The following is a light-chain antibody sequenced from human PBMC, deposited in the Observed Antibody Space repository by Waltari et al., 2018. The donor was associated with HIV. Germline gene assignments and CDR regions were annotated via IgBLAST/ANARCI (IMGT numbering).Light chain of an antibody. CDR2: RNS. Sequence: QSALTKPTSTSGTPGQTVTIPCSGRSSNIGANYVSWYQQLPGTAPKLLIYRNSQRPSGVRDRFSGSKSGTSASLAINDLRSEDEAEYHCAAWDDSLSGWVFGGGTNLTVL. V-gene: IGLV1-47*01. J-gene: IGLJ3*02. CDR1: SSNIGANY. CDR3: AAWDDSLSGWV.